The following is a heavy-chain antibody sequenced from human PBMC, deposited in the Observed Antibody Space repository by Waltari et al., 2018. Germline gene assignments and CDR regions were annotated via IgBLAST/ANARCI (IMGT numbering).Heavy chain of an antibody. CDR1: GFTFSSYA. CDR3: ARGVDMATIEY. V-gene: IGHV3-30*01. Sequence: QVQLVESGGGVVQPGSSLRLSCAASGFTFSSYAMHWVRQAPGKGLEWVAVISHDESKKYSADSVKGRLTISRDNSKNTLYLQMNSLRAEDTAVYYCARGVDMATIEYWGQGTLVTVSS. J-gene: IGHJ4*02. D-gene: IGHD5-12*01. CDR2: ISHDESKK.